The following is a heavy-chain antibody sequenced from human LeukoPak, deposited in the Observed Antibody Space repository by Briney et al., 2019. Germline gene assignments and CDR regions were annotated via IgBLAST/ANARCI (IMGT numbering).Heavy chain of an antibody. CDR2: ISSSGSTI. CDR3: ARCTTVTTSWFDP. CDR1: GFTFSSYE. Sequence: PGGSLRLSCAASGFTFSSYEMNWVRQAPGKGLEWVSYISSSGSTIYYADSVKGRFTISRDNAKNPLYLQMNSLRAGDTAVYYCARCTTVTTSWFDPWGQGTLVTVSS. V-gene: IGHV3-48*03. J-gene: IGHJ5*02. D-gene: IGHD4-17*01.